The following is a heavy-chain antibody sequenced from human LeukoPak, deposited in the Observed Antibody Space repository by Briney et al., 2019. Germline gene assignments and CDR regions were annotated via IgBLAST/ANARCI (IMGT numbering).Heavy chain of an antibody. CDR2: INHSGST. V-gene: IGHV4-34*01. CDR1: GFTFSDYY. D-gene: IGHD3-10*01. J-gene: IGHJ4*02. CDR3: ARGRRFRSIYYFDY. Sequence: GSLRLSCTASGFTFSDYYMSWIRQPPGKGLEWIGEINHSGSTNYNPSLKSRVTISVDMSKNQFSLKLSSVTAADTAVYYCARGRRFRSIYYFDYWGQGTLVTVSS.